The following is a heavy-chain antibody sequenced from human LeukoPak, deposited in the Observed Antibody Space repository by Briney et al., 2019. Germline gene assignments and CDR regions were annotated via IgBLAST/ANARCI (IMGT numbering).Heavy chain of an antibody. CDR1: GFTFSSYA. D-gene: IGHD6-19*01. CDR2: ISYDGSNK. V-gene: IGHV3-30-3*01. CDR3: ARDLSGYFDY. J-gene: IGHJ4*02. Sequence: GRSLRLSCAASGFTFSSYAMHWVRQAPGKGLERVAVISYDGSNKYYADSVKGRFTISRDNSKNTLYLQMNSLRAEDTAVYYCARDLSGYFDYWGQGTLVTVSS.